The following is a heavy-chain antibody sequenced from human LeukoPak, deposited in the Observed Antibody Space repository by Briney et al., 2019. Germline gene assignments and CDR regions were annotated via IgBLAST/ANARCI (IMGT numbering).Heavy chain of an antibody. CDR1: GFTFSSYW. CDR2: INQDGSQK. Sequence: GGSLRLSCAVSGFTFSSYWMSWFSQARGKGLEGVANINQDGSQKFSVDSVKGRFTISRDNAKDSLSLQMNSLRVEDTAVYYCARDWFDGDYDRFDYWGQGTLVTVSS. V-gene: IGHV3-7*03. CDR3: ARDWFDGDYDRFDY. D-gene: IGHD4-17*01. J-gene: IGHJ4*02.